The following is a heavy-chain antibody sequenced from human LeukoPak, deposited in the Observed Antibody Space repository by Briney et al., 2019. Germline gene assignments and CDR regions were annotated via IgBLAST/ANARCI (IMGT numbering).Heavy chain of an antibody. CDR1: GFTFSSYA. CDR3: ARDPATDFWSGYYKGPIDY. D-gene: IGHD3-3*01. Sequence: GGSLRLSCAASGFTFSSYAMSWVRQAPGKGLEWVSSISSSSSYIYYADSVKGRFTISRDNAKNSLYLQMNSLRAEDTAVYYCARDPATDFWSGYYKGPIDYWGQGTLVTVSS. V-gene: IGHV3-21*01. J-gene: IGHJ4*02. CDR2: ISSSSSYI.